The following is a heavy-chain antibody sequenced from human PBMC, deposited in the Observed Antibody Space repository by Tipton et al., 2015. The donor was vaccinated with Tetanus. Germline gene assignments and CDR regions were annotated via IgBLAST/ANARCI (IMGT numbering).Heavy chain of an antibody. CDR3: ARDYDGSEPFDY. J-gene: IGHJ4*02. V-gene: IGHV1-69*06. Sequence: QLVQSGAEVKKPESSVKVSCKASGGTFTSYAFSWVRQAPGQGLEWMGGILPIFGTTKYAQKFQGRVTITADKSTSTVYMELSSLRSEDTAVYYCARDYDGSEPFDYWGQGSLLTVSS. CDR1: GGTFTSYA. D-gene: IGHD3-10*01. CDR2: ILPIFGTT.